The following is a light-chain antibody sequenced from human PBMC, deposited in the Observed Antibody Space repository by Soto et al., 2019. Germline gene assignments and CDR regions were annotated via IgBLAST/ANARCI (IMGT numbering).Light chain of an antibody. V-gene: IGKV3-20*01. Sequence: EIVLTQSAGTLSLSPGERATLSCRASQTVSGSYLAWFQQKPGQAPRLLIYAASTRAAGVPDRFSGSGSGKDFSLTINRLEPEDFAVYYCQHYGSSPWTFGQGTKVEIK. CDR2: AAS. CDR3: QHYGSSPWT. CDR1: QTVSGSY. J-gene: IGKJ1*01.